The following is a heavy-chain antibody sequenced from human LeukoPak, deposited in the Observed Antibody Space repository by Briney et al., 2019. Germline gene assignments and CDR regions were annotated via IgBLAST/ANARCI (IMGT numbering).Heavy chain of an antibody. CDR2: IKQDGTEK. CDR3: ARGSGKPFDY. CDR1: TFAFRSYW. D-gene: IGHD1-14*01. J-gene: IGHJ4*02. Sequence: GGSLRLSCAASTFAFRSYWMSWVRQAPGKGLEWVANIKQDGTEKYYVDSVKGRFTISRDNAKNSLYLQMNSLRAEDTAVYYCARGSGKPFDYWGQGTLVTVSS. V-gene: IGHV3-7*01.